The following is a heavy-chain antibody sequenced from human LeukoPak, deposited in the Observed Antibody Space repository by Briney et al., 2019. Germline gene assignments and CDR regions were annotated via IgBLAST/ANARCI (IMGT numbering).Heavy chain of an antibody. Sequence: SETLSLTCTVSGGSISSSSYYWGWIRQPPGKGLEWIGSIYYSGSTYYNPSLKSRVTISVDTSKNQFSLKLSSVTAADTAVYYCATLLIAGSLADYWGQGTLVTVSS. D-gene: IGHD6-13*01. J-gene: IGHJ4*02. CDR1: GGSISSSSYY. CDR3: ATLLIAGSLADY. CDR2: IYYSGST. V-gene: IGHV4-39*01.